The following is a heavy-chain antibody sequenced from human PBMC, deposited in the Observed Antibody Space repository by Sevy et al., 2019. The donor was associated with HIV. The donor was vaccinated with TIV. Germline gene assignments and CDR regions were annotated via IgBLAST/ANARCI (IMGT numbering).Heavy chain of an antibody. J-gene: IGHJ4*01. Sequence: GGSLRLSCTASGFSFSNYVMAWVRQAPGKGLEWVSSVSPTSLSTYYAESVKGRFTISRDNSKNTLYLQINSLRAGDTAIYYCAKLHGRMIPGNCAPDYWGRGTLVTVSS. V-gene: IGHV3-23*01. CDR1: GFSFSNYV. CDR2: VSPTSLST. D-gene: IGHD3-16*01. CDR3: AKLHGRMIPGNCAPDY.